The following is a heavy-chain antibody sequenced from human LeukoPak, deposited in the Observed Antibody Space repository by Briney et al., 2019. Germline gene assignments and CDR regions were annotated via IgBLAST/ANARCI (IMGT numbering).Heavy chain of an antibody. CDR3: ARALLDSLGGYHDY. J-gene: IGHJ4*02. CDR1: GGSISSYY. CDR2: IYHSGST. V-gene: IGHV4-30-2*05. Sequence: SSETLSLTCTVSGGSISSYYWSWIRQPPGKGLEWIGYIYHSGSTYYNPSLKSRLTISIDTSNNQFSLKLTSVTAADTAVYYCARALLDSLGGYHDYWGQGTLVTVSS. D-gene: IGHD3-16*01.